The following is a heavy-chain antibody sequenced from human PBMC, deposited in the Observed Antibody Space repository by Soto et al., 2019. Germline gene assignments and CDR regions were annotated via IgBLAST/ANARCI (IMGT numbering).Heavy chain of an antibody. V-gene: IGHV4-38-2*02. CDR2: IYHSGGT. Sequence: SETLSLTCAVSGYSISSGYYWGWLRQPPGKGLEWIGYIYHSGGTYYNPSLKSRVSISVDTSKNQFSLKLRFVTAADTAMYYCAREPYDYDRSGHFDYWGQGTLVTVSS. J-gene: IGHJ4*02. CDR1: GYSISSGYY. D-gene: IGHD3-22*01. CDR3: AREPYDYDRSGHFDY.